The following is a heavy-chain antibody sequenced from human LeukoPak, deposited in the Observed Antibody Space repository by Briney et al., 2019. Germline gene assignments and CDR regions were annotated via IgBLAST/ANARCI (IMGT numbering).Heavy chain of an antibody. J-gene: IGHJ4*02. V-gene: IGHV1-18*01. Sequence: ASVKVSCKASGYTFTSHGISWVRQAPGQGLEWMGWISAYNGNTNYAQKLQGRVTMTTDTSTSTAYMELRSLRSDDTAVYYCARIGNTYYYDSSGYLYIDYWGQGTLVTVSS. CDR2: ISAYNGNT. CDR3: ARIGNTYYYDSSGYLYIDY. CDR1: GYTFTSHG. D-gene: IGHD3-22*01.